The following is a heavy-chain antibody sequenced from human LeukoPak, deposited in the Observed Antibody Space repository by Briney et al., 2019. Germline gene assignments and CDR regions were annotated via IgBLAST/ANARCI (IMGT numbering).Heavy chain of an antibody. CDR2: IRQDGSNE. CDR3: VKHEAV. J-gene: IGHJ6*04. Sequence: GGSLRLSCAASGFTFRSYGMHWVRQAPGKGREWVAHIRQDGSNEYYADSVKGRFTISRVNSKNTLYLQTNSLRGKEPGFYYGVKHEAVWGKGTTVTVSS. V-gene: IGHV3-30*02. CDR1: GFTFRSYG.